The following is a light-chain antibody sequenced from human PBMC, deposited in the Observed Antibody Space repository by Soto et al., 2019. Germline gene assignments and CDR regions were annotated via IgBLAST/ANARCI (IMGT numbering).Light chain of an antibody. CDR1: SRDVGGYNY. J-gene: IGLJ3*02. V-gene: IGLV2-8*01. CDR2: EVS. CDR3: SSYAGSNNLKWL. Sequence: QSVLTQPPSASGSPGQSVTISCTGTSRDVGGYNYVSWYQQQPGKGPKLLIYEVSKRPSGVPDRFSGSKSGNTASLTVSGLQAEDEADYYCSSYAGSNNLKWLLGGGTKLTVL.